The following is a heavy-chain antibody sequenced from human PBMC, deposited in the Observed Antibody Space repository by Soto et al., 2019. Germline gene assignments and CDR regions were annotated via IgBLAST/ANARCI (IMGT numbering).Heavy chain of an antibody. CDR1: GGSVSSYH. V-gene: IGHV4-59*02. J-gene: IGHJ4*02. D-gene: IGHD5-18*01. Sequence: SETLSLTCSVSGGSVSSYHYNWIRQAPGKGLEWLGYIYHSGKTFYNPALTGRVSMSLGTSKNQFSLTLNSVTAADTGLYFCALGGYNYGRPLDFWGQGTLVTVSS. CDR2: IYHSGKT. CDR3: ALGGYNYGRPLDF.